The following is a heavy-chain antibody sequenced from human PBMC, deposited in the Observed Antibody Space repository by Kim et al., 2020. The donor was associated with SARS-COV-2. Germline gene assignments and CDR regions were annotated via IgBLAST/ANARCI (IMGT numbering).Heavy chain of an antibody. D-gene: IGHD5-12*01. V-gene: IGHV4-34*01. Sequence: NHNPALKSRVTILVDTSKNQFSLKLSSVTAADTAVYYCASGTVEMATIDYWGQGTLVTVSS. J-gene: IGHJ4*02. CDR3: ASGTVEMATIDY.